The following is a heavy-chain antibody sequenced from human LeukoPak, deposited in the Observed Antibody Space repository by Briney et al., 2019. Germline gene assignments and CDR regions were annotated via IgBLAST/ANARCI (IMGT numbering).Heavy chain of an antibody. V-gene: IGHV3-49*04. CDR3: TRDKVEGLYSSGYYYVE. D-gene: IGHD3-22*01. CDR2: IRSKAYGGTT. Sequence: PGGSLRLSCAASGFTFSSYEMNWVRQAPGKGLEWVGFIRSKAYGGTTEYAASVKGRFTISRDDSKSIAYLQMNSLKTEDTAVYYCTRDKVEGLYSSGYYYVEWGQGTLVTVSS. J-gene: IGHJ4*02. CDR1: GFTFSSYE.